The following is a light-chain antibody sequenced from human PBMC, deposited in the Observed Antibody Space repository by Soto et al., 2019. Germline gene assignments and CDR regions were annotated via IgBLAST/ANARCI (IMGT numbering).Light chain of an antibody. J-gene: IGLJ1*01. Sequence: QSVLTQPASVSGSPGQSITISCTGTSSDVGGYNYVSWYQQHPGKAPKLMIYDVSIRPSGVSNRFSGSKSGNTASLTISGLQPEDEADYYCSSYTSSSTLDVFGTGTKLTVL. CDR1: SSDVGGYNY. CDR2: DVS. CDR3: SSYTSSSTLDV. V-gene: IGLV2-14*01.